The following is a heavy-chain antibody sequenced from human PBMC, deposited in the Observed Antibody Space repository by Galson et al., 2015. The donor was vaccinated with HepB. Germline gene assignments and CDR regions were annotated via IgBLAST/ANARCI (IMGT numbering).Heavy chain of an antibody. Sequence: SLRLSCAASGFTFSSYRMSWVRQAPGKGLEWVANIKQDGSEKYYVDSVKGRFTISRDNAKNSLYLQMNSLKASDTAMYYCARLPQLGQHDWYFDLWGRGTLVTVSS. D-gene: IGHD6-13*01. V-gene: IGHV3-7*03. CDR1: GFTFSSYR. CDR2: IKQDGSEK. J-gene: IGHJ2*01. CDR3: ARLPQLGQHDWYFDL.